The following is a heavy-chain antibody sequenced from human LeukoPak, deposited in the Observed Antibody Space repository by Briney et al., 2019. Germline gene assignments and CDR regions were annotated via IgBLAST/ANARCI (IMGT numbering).Heavy chain of an antibody. CDR1: GFTFNIYE. CDR2: ISNSGSTK. D-gene: IGHD3-10*01. Sequence: PGGSLRLSCAASGFTFNIYEMNWVRQAPGKGLEWVSYISNSGSTKYYADSVKGRFTISRDNAKKSLYVQMNSLGAEDTAVYYCARDSGDGFDIWGQGTMVTVSS. CDR3: ARDSGDGFDI. J-gene: IGHJ3*02. V-gene: IGHV3-48*03.